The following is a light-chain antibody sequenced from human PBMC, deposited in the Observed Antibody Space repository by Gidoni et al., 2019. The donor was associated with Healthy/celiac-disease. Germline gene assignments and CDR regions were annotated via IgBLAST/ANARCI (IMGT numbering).Light chain of an antibody. CDR2: GKN. J-gene: IGLJ2*01. V-gene: IGLV3-19*01. CDR1: SLRSYY. Sequence: SSELTQDPAVSVALGQTVRSTCQGDSLRSYYASWYQQKPGQAPVLVIYGKNNRPSGIPDRFSCSSSGNTASLTITGAQAEDDADYYCNSRDSSGNHLVVFGGGTKLTVL. CDR3: NSRDSSGNHLVV.